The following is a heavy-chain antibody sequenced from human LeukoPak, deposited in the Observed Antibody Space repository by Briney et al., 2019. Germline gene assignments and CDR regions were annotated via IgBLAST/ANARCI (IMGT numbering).Heavy chain of an antibody. Sequence: GGSLRLSCAASGFTFSSYSMNWVRRAPGEGLEWVSSISSSSSYIYYADSVKGRFTISRDNAKNSLYLQMNSLRAEDTAVYYCARDRDGSGSYEGYWGQGTLVTVSS. CDR1: GFTFSSYS. V-gene: IGHV3-21*01. J-gene: IGHJ4*02. CDR2: ISSSSSYI. CDR3: ARDRDGSGSYEGY. D-gene: IGHD3-10*01.